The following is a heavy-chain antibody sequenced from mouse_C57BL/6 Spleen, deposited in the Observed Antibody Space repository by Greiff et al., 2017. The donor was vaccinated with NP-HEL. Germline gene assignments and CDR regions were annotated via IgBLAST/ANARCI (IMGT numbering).Heavy chain of an antibody. J-gene: IGHJ1*03. V-gene: IGHV1-50*01. CDR3: ARSLTETRYFDV. D-gene: IGHD4-1*01. CDR1: GYTFTSYW. Sequence: VQLQQPGAELVKPGASVKLSCKASGYTFTSYWMQWVKQRPGQGLEWIGEIDPSDSYTNYNQKFKGKATLTVDTSSSTAYMQLSSLTSEDSAVYYCARSLTETRYFDVWGTGTTVTVSS. CDR2: IDPSDSYT.